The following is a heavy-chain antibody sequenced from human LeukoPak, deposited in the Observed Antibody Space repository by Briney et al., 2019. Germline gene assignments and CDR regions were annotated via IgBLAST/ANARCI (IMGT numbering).Heavy chain of an antibody. CDR3: ARAREDY. V-gene: IGHV3-7*03. Sequence: GGSLRLSCAASGFTFNSYWMSWVRQAPGKGLEWVANIKQDGSEKYYVGSVKGRFTISRDNDKNSLYLQMNSLRADDTAVYYCARAREDYWGQGTLVTVSS. CDR1: GFTFNSYW. D-gene: IGHD1-26*01. CDR2: IKQDGSEK. J-gene: IGHJ4*02.